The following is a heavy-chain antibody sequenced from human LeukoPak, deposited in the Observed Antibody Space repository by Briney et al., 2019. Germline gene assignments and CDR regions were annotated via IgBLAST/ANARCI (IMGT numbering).Heavy chain of an antibody. J-gene: IGHJ3*02. Sequence: PGESLKISCKGSGYSFTSYWIGWVRQMPGKGLEWMGIIYPGDSDTRYSPSFQGQVTISADKSISTAYLQWSSLKASDTAMYYCASQTYLPLYSGSYPGSFDIWGQGTMVTVSS. CDR1: GYSFTSYW. CDR2: IYPGDSDT. CDR3: ASQTYLPLYSGSYPGSFDI. V-gene: IGHV5-51*01. D-gene: IGHD1-26*01.